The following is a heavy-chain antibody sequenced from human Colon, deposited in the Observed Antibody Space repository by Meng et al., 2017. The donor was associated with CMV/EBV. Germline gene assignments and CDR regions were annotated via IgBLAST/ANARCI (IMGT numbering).Heavy chain of an antibody. V-gene: IGHV4-39*01. Sequence: SETLSLTCSVSGASISSSQYYWGWIRQPPGKGLEWIASIYHSGSTYYNPSLKSLVTISVDTSKNRFSLKLSSVTAADTAVYYCAKRETRIDDSSGYWGWGQGTRVTVSS. CDR3: AKRETRIDDSSGYWG. D-gene: IGHD3-22*01. J-gene: IGHJ4*02. CDR1: GASISSSQYY. CDR2: IYHSGST.